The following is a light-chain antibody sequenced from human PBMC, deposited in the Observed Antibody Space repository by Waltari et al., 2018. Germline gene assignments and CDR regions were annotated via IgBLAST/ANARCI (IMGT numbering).Light chain of an antibody. CDR3: MQGTHWPRT. CDR2: KVS. J-gene: IGKJ1*01. V-gene: IGKV2-30*02. Sequence: DVVMTQSPVSLPVTLGQPASISCWSRQSLVRSDGNTYLNWLQQRPGQSPRRLIYKVSRRDSGVPDRFSGSGSVTDFTLKISRVEAEDVGVYYCMQGTHWPRTFGQGTKVQIK. CDR1: QSLVRSDGNTY.